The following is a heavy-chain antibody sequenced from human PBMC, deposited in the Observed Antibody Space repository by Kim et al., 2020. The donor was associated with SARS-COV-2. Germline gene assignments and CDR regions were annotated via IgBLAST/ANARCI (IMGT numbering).Heavy chain of an antibody. V-gene: IGHV4-39*01. Sequence: SETLSLTCTVSGGSISSSSYYWGWIRQPPGKGLEWIGSIYYSGSTYYNPSLKSRVTISVDTSKNQFSLKLSSVTAADTAVYYCARQGSAGAPPTFDYWGQGTLVTGSS. CDR1: GGSISSSSYY. CDR3: ARQGSAGAPPTFDY. J-gene: IGHJ4*02. CDR2: IYYSGST. D-gene: IGHD1-26*01.